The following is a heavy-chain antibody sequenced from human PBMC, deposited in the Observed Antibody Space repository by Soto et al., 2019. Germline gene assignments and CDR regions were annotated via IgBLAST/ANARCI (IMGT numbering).Heavy chain of an antibody. Sequence: QPGGSLRLSCAASGFTFSSYWMHWVRQVPGKGLAWVSCIKSDGSTTYADSVKGRFIISRDNAKNTLYLQMNSLRTEDTAVYYCARDRGYHADYWGLGSLVTVSS. V-gene: IGHV3-74*01. CDR3: ARDRGYHADY. CDR1: GFTFSSYW. D-gene: IGHD2-15*01. J-gene: IGHJ4*02. CDR2: IKSDGST.